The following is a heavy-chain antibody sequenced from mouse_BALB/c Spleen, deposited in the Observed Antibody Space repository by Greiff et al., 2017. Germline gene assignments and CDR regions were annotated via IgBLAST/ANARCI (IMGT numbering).Heavy chain of an antibody. Sequence: QVQLKESGPGLVAPSQSLSITCTVSGFSLTSYGVHWVRQPPGKGLEWLGVIWAGGSTNYNSALMSRLSISKDNSKSQVFLKMNSLQTDDTAMYYCASSGYYGLDYWGQGTTLTVSS. CDR1: GFSLTSYG. D-gene: IGHD1-1*01. J-gene: IGHJ2*01. CDR2: IWAGGST. V-gene: IGHV2-9*02. CDR3: ASSGYYGLDY.